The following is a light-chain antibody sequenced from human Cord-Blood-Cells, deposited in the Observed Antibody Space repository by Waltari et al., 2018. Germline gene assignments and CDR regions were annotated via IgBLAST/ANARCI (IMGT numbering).Light chain of an antibody. CDR1: SSNIGSHY. CDR2: RNK. Sequence: QSVLTQPPSASGTPGQRVTISCSGSSSNIGSHYVYWYQQLPGTAPKLLIYRNKQRPSGVPDRFSGSKSGTSASLAISGLRSEDEADYYCAAWDDSLSGLVFGGGTKLTVL. V-gene: IGLV1-47*01. J-gene: IGLJ3*02. CDR3: AAWDDSLSGLV.